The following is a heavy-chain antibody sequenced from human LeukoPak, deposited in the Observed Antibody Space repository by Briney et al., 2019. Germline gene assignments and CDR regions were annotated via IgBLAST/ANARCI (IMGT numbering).Heavy chain of an antibody. V-gene: IGHV1-8*01. Sequence: ASVKVSCKASGYTFTSYDINWVRQATGQGLEWMGWMNPNSGNTGYAQKFQGRVTMTRNTSISTAYMELSSLRSEDTAVYYCASSTQYYDFWSGYYPYYYGMDVWGQGTTVTVSS. CDR1: GYTFTSYD. CDR2: MNPNSGNT. J-gene: IGHJ6*02. CDR3: ASSTQYYDFWSGYYPYYYGMDV. D-gene: IGHD3-3*01.